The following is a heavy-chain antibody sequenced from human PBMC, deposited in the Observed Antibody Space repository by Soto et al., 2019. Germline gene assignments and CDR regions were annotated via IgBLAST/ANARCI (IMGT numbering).Heavy chain of an antibody. CDR3: ARDPVLRYFDWALSYGMDV. V-gene: IGHV3-64D*06. CDR1: GFPFINYA. J-gene: IGHJ6*02. CDR2: ISSNGGTT. Sequence: GGSLRISFVASGFPFINYAMHGVRQAPGKGLEYVSAISSNGGTTYYADSVKGRFTISRDNSKNTLYLQMSSLRAEDTAVYYCARDPVLRYFDWALSYGMDVWGQGTTVTVSS. D-gene: IGHD3-9*01.